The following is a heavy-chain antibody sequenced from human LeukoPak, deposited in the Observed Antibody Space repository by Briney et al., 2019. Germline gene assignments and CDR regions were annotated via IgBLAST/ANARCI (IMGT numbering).Heavy chain of an antibody. CDR3: AKEGY. V-gene: IGHV3-7*01. J-gene: IGHJ4*02. CDR1: GFSFSRVW. CDR2: IKLDGSEK. Sequence: PGGSLRPSCAAPGFSFSRVWMSWVRQAPGKGPEWVASIKLDGSEKYYVDSVKGRFTISRDNAKNSLYLQMNTLRAEDTAVYYCAKEGYWGQGTLVTVSS.